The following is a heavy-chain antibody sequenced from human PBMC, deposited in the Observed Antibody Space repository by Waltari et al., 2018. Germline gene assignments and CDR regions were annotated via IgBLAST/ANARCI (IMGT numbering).Heavy chain of an antibody. V-gene: IGHV4-34*01. CDR1: GGSFSGYY. CDR3: ARYDYGSGTYLPYYYYYGMDV. CDR2: IKHSGST. J-gene: IGHJ6*02. D-gene: IGHD3-10*01. Sequence: QVQLQQWGAGLLKPSETLSLTCAVYGGSFSGYYWSWIRQPPGKGLEWIGEIKHSGSTNYNPSLKSRVTISVDTSKNQFSLKLSSVTAADTAVYYCARYDYGSGTYLPYYYYYGMDVWGQGTTVTVSS.